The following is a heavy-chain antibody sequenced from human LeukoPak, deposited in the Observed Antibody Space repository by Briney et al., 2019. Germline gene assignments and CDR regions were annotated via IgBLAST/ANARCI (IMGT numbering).Heavy chain of an antibody. Sequence: PGGSLRLSCAASGFTVSSSSMSWVRQAPGKGLEWVSLIHSGAGTYYADSLKGRFTISRDNPKNTLFLQMNSLRAEDTAVYYCARVPQQHWDFDLWGRGTLVTVS. J-gene: IGHJ2*01. CDR3: ARVPQQHWDFDL. CDR1: GFTVSSSS. V-gene: IGHV3-53*01. CDR2: IHSGAGT. D-gene: IGHD6-13*01.